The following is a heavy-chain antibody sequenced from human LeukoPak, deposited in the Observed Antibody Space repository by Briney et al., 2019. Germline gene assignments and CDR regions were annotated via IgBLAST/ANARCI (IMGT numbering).Heavy chain of an antibody. Sequence: GGSLRLSCAASGFTFSSYSMNWVRQAPGKGLEWVSSISSSSSYIYYADSVKGRFTISRDNSKNTLYLQMNSLRAEDTAVYYCARAPPPPAAGTHTELDYWGQGTLVTVSS. D-gene: IGHD6-13*01. CDR3: ARAPPPPAAGTHTELDY. J-gene: IGHJ4*02. CDR1: GFTFSSYS. CDR2: ISSSSSYI. V-gene: IGHV3-21*01.